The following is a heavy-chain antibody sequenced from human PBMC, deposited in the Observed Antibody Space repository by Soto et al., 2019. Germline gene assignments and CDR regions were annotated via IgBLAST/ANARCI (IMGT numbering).Heavy chain of an antibody. D-gene: IGHD2-2*01. J-gene: IGHJ5*02. CDR2: IYYSGST. CDR3: ARGTSGWFDP. Sequence: PSETLSLTCTVSGGSISSGGYYWSWIRQHPGKGLEWIGHIYYSGSTYYNPSLKSRVTISIDTSKNQFSLKLTSVTAADTAVYYCARGTSGWFDPWGQGTLVTVSS. V-gene: IGHV4-30-4*01. CDR1: GGSISSGGYY.